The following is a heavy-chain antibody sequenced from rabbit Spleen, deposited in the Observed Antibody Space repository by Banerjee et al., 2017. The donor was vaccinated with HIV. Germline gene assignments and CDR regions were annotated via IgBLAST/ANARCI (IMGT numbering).Heavy chain of an antibody. CDR2: IHGGSKNNI. V-gene: IGHV1S40*01. CDR3: ARDSGSSFSSYGMDL. Sequence: EESGGDLVKPGASLTLTCTASGFSFSAGYYMCWVRQAPGKGLEWIACIHGGSKNNIYYATWAKGRFTISKTSSTTVTLQMTSLTAADTATYFCARDSGSSFSSYGMDLWGQGTLVTVS. D-gene: IGHD8-1*01. CDR1: GFSFSAGYY. J-gene: IGHJ6*01.